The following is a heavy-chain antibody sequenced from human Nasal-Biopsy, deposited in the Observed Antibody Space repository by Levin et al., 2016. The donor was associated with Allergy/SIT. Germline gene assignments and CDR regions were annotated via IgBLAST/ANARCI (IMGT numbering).Heavy chain of an antibody. D-gene: IGHD1-26*01. CDR3: ARRGAPGSFTIDY. J-gene: IGHJ4*02. CDR2: IRAYNGDT. CDR1: GYTFSSYH. V-gene: IGHV1-18*01. Sequence: ASVKVSCKASGYTFSSYHIRWVRQAPGQGLEWMGWIRAYNGDTEYAQKFQGRLTMTTDRSTNTAFMELRSLRFDDSAVYYCARRGAPGSFTIDYWGQGTLVTVSS.